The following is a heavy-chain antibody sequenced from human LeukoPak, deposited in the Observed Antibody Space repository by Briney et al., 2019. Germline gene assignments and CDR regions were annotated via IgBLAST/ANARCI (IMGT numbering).Heavy chain of an antibody. V-gene: IGHV7-4-1*02. CDR2: INTNTGNP. CDR1: GYTFTSYA. D-gene: IGHD5-12*01. Sequence: GASVKVSCKASGYTFTSYAMNWVRQAPGQGLEWMGWINTNTGNPTYAQGFTGRFVFSLDTSVSTAYLQISSLKAEDTAVYYCARVVVATIRGAFDIWGQGTMVTVSS. CDR3: ARVVVATIRGAFDI. J-gene: IGHJ3*02.